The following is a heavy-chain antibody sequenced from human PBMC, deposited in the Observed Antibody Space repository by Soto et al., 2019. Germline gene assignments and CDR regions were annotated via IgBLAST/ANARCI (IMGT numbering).Heavy chain of an antibody. J-gene: IGHJ4*02. Sequence: ALVKVSCKASGYTFSNYGISWVRQAPGQGLEWMGWISAYNGNTNYAQKLQGRVTMTTDTSTSTAYMELRSLRSDDTAVYYCASRSGQLPYYFDYWGQGTLVTVSS. V-gene: IGHV1-18*01. CDR2: ISAYNGNT. CDR3: ASRSGQLPYYFDY. CDR1: GYTFSNYG. D-gene: IGHD6-6*01.